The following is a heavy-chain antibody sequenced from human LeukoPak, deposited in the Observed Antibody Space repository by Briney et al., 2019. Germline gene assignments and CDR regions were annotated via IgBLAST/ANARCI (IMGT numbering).Heavy chain of an antibody. V-gene: IGHV1-2*02. CDR2: INPNSGGT. CDR3: ARGVPAAMRRAFDL. D-gene: IGHD2-2*01. J-gene: IGHJ5*02. Sequence: ASVKVSCKASGYTFTGYYMHWVRQAPGQGLGWMGWINPNSGGTNYAQKFQGRVTMTRDTSISTAYMELSRLRSDDTAVYYCARGVPAAMRRAFDLWGQGTLVTVSS. CDR1: GYTFTGYY.